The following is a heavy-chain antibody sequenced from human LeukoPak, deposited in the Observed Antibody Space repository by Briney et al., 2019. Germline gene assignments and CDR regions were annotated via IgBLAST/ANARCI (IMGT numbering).Heavy chain of an antibody. D-gene: IGHD5-24*01. V-gene: IGHV1-69*13. CDR2: IIPIFGTA. CDR1: GGTFTSYA. Sequence: ASVAVSFTPSGGTFTSYAIIWVRQAPGQGLEWMGGIIPIFGTANYAQKFQGRVTITADESTNTAYMELNSLTSEDPAVYYCARGLERWLQPFYGMDVRGEGTRVSVFS. CDR3: ARGLERWLQPFYGMDV. J-gene: IGHJ6*01.